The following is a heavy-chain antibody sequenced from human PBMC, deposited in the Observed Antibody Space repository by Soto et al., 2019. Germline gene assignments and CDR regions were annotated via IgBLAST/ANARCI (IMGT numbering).Heavy chain of an antibody. D-gene: IGHD5-18*01. CDR3: ARGNNRGNGYGNDY. Sequence: ASVKVSCKASGYTFTSYGISWVRQAPGQGLEWMGGISAYFGKANYAQKFQGRVTITADKSTSTAYMELRSLRSEDTAVYYCARGNNRGNGYGNDYWGQGTLVTVSS. CDR2: ISAYFGKA. J-gene: IGHJ4*02. V-gene: IGHV1-18*01. CDR1: GYTFTSYG.